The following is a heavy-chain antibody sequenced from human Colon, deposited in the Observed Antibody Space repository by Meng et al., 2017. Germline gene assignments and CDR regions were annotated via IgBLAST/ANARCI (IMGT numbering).Heavy chain of an antibody. CDR2: IYYSGST. Sequence: SETLSLTCTVSGGSISIGGYYWSWIRQHPGKGLEWIGYIYYSGSTYYNPSLKSRVTISVDTSKNQFSLKLSSVTAADTAVYYCARGMVLRYFDWLSAGYYFDYWGQGTRVT. V-gene: IGHV4-31*03. D-gene: IGHD3-9*01. CDR3: ARGMVLRYFDWLSAGYYFDY. CDR1: GGSISIGGYY. J-gene: IGHJ4*02.